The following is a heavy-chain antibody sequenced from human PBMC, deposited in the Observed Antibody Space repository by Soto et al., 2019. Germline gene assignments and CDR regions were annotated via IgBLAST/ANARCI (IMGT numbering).Heavy chain of an antibody. CDR2: ISRTSSHR. D-gene: IGHD1-1*01. CDR3: ARQGTKDFDY. Sequence: GGSLRLYCSCSGFDFSDYYMRWIRHIPGKGLEWVSFISRTSSHRKYAEFVKGRFTISRDNEKNSLILEMSDLRAEDSATYHCARQGTKDFDYWGQGNLVTVCS. V-gene: IGHV3-11*06. J-gene: IGHJ4*02. CDR1: GFDFSDYY.